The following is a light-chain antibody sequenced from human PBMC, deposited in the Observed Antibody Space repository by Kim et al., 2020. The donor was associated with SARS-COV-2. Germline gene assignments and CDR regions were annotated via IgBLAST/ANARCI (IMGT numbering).Light chain of an antibody. Sequence: GQSVTIPCTETSSDVGGYNYVSWYQQQQGKAPKLMIYDVSKRPSGVPDRFAGSKSGNTTSLTNSGLQAEDEADYYCCSYAGSYTVVFGGGTQLTVL. CDR1: SSDVGGYNY. CDR2: DVS. CDR3: CSYAGSYTVV. J-gene: IGLJ2*01. V-gene: IGLV2-11*01.